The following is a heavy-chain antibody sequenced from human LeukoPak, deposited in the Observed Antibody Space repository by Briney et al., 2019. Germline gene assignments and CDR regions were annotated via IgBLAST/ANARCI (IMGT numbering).Heavy chain of an antibody. CDR2: ISYDGSNK. D-gene: IGHD5-18*01. CDR1: GFTFSSYW. CDR3: AKPDHQRVTLIRDDAFDI. Sequence: GGSLRLSCAASGFTFSSYWMHWVRQAPGKGLEWVAVISYDGSNKYYADSVKGRFTISRDDSKNTLYLQMNSLRAEDTAVYYCAKPDHQRVTLIRDDAFDIWGQGTMVTVSS. J-gene: IGHJ3*02. V-gene: IGHV3-30*18.